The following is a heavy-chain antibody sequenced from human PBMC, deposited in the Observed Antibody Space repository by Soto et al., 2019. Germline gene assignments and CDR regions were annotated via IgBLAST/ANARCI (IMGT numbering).Heavy chain of an antibody. CDR2: IYPGDSDT. Sequence: GVSLKISCKGSGYSFTSYWIGWVRQMSGKGLEWMGIIYPGDSDTRYSASLQGQVSVSDDNFIGTDYLQWRSVWASDTAMYYCARRGDYVSYYYYGMDVWGQGTTVTVSS. D-gene: IGHD3-16*01. V-gene: IGHV5-51*01. CDR3: ARRGDYVSYYYYGMDV. J-gene: IGHJ6*02. CDR1: GYSFTSYW.